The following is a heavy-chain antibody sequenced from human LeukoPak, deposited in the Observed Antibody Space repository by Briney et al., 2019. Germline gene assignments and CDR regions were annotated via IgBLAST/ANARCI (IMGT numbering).Heavy chain of an antibody. D-gene: IGHD1-26*01. CDR2: FDPEDGET. CDR1: GYTLTELS. V-gene: IGHV1-24*01. J-gene: IGHJ4*02. CDR3: ATDLRRGSYYQDY. Sequence: ASVKVSCKVSGYTLTELSMHWVRQAPGKGLEWMGGFDPEDGETIYAQKFQGRVTMTEDTSTDTAYMELSSLRSEDTAAYYCATDLRRGSYYQDYWGQGTLVTVSS.